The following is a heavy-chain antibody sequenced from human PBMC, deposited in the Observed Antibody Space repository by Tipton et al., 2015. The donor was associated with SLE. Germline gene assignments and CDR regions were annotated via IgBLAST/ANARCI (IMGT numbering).Heavy chain of an antibody. CDR1: GGSFSGYY. J-gene: IGHJ4*02. CDR2: INHSGST. Sequence: AGLVKPSETLSLTCAVYGGSFSGYYWSWIRQPPGKGLEWIGEINHSGSTNYNPSLKSRVTISVDTSKNQFSLKLSSVTAADTAVYYCARRRFQSASDSWGQGTLVSVSS. CDR3: ARRRFQSASDS. D-gene: IGHD2-21*01. V-gene: IGHV4-34*01.